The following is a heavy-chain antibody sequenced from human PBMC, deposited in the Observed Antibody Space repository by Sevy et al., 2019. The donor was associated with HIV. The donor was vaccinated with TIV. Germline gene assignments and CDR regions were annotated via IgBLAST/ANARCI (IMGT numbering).Heavy chain of an antibody. V-gene: IGHV3-49*04. CDR2: IRSKSYDRTT. Sequence: GGSLRLSCTASGFTFDDYGMSWVRQAPGKGLEWVGFIRSKSYDRTTEHAASVKGRFTISRDDSKSIAYLQMSSLKSEDTAIYYCSRGGETAGGGGFDYWGQGTLVTVSS. D-gene: IGHD6-13*01. CDR1: GFTFDDYG. CDR3: SRGGETAGGGGFDY. J-gene: IGHJ4*02.